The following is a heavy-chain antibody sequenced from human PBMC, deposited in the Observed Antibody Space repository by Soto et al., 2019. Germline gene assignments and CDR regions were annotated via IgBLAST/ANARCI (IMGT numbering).Heavy chain of an antibody. D-gene: IGHD3-3*01. V-gene: IGHV1-18*01. CDR3: ARGLDRFLEWLLPSYYGMDV. CDR2: ISAYNGNT. J-gene: IGHJ6*02. Sequence: GASVKVSCKASGYTFTSYGIGWVRQAPGQGLEWMGWISAYNGNTNYAQKLQGRVTMTTDTSTSTAYMELRSLRSDDTAVYYCARGLDRFLEWLLPSYYGMDVWGQGTTVTVSS. CDR1: GYTFTSYG.